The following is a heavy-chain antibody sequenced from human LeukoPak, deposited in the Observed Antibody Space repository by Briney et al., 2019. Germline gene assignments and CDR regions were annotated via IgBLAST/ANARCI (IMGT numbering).Heavy chain of an antibody. Sequence: ASVKVSCKASGYTFTGYYMHWVRQAPGQGLEWMGWINPNSGGTNHAQKFQGRVTMTRDTSISTAYMELSRLRSDDTAVYYCARGALKLLWFREPSFCYFDYWGQGTLVTVSS. V-gene: IGHV1-2*02. CDR1: GYTFTGYY. CDR2: INPNSGGT. D-gene: IGHD3-10*01. J-gene: IGHJ4*02. CDR3: ARGALKLLWFREPSFCYFDY.